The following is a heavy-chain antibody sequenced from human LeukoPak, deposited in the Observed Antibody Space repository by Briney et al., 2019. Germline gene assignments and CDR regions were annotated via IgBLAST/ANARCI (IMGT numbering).Heavy chain of an antibody. CDR3: AREIVVVEAAKHYYGMDV. Sequence: ASVKVSCKTSGYTFTNYGISWVRQAPGQGLEWMGWISAYNGNTAYAQNLQGRVTMTTDTSTTTASMELRSLRSDDTAVYYCAREIVVVEAAKHYYGMDVWGPGTTVTVSS. CDR1: GYTFTNYG. V-gene: IGHV1-18*01. CDR2: ISAYNGNT. D-gene: IGHD2-15*01. J-gene: IGHJ6*02.